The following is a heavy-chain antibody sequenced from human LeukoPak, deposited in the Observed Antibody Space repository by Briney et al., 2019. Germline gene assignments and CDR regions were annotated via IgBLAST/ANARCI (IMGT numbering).Heavy chain of an antibody. CDR3: ASQGIVGTTALFDY. D-gene: IGHD1-26*01. J-gene: IGHJ4*02. V-gene: IGHV3-23*01. Sequence: GGSLRLSCAASGFTFSSFVMSWVRQAPGKGLEWVSVISGSGGTTYYADSVKGRFTISRDNSKSTLYLQMDSLRAEDTAVYYCASQGIVGTTALFDYWGQGTLVTVSS. CDR2: ISGSGGTT. CDR1: GFTFSSFV.